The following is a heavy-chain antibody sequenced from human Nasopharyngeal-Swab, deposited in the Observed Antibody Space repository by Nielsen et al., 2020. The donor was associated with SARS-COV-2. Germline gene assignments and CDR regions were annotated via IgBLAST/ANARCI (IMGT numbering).Heavy chain of an antibody. V-gene: IGHV3-49*03. CDR2: IRSKAYGGTT. J-gene: IGHJ6*02. Sequence: GESLKISCTASGFTFGDYAMSWFRQAPGKGLEWVGFIRSKAYGGTTEYAASVKGRFTISRDDSKSIAYLQMNSLKTEDTAVYYCTRESDTWIQLWLHYYYGMDVWGQGTTVTVSS. CDR3: TRESDTWIQLWLHYYYGMDV. CDR1: GFTFGDYA. D-gene: IGHD5-18*01.